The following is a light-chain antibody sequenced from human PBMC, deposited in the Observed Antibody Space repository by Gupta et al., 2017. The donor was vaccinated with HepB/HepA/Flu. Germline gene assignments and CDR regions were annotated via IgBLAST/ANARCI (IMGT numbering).Light chain of an antibody. V-gene: IGKV3-20*01. CDR3: QQYGSSPRRYT. CDR2: GAS. Sequence: EIVLTQSPGTLSLSPGERATLSCRASQSVSSSYLAWYQQKPGQAPRLLIHGASNRATGIPDRFSGSGSGTDFTLTISRLEPEDFAVYYCQQYGSSPRRYTFGQGTKLEIK. CDR1: QSVSSSY. J-gene: IGKJ2*01.